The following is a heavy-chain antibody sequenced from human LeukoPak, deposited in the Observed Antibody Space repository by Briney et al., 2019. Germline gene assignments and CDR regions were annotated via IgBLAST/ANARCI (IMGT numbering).Heavy chain of an antibody. Sequence: ASVKVSCKASGYTFISYAMHWVRQAPGQRLEWMGWINAGNGNTKYSQKFQGRVTITRDTSASTAYMELSSLRSEDTAVYYCARAYGDYRGYYFDYWGQGTLVTVSS. V-gene: IGHV1-3*01. CDR1: GYTFISYA. D-gene: IGHD4-17*01. J-gene: IGHJ4*02. CDR2: INAGNGNT. CDR3: ARAYGDYRGYYFDY.